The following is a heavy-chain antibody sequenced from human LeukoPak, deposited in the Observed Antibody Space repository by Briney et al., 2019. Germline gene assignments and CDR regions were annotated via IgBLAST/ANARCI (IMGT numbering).Heavy chain of an antibody. D-gene: IGHD1-26*01. CDR1: GGSISSYY. Sequence: SETLSLTCTVSGGSISSYYWSWIRQPPGKGLEWIGYIYYSGSTNYNPSLKGRVTISVDTSKNQFSLKLSSVTAADTAVYYCARDLVGASYFDYWGQGTLVTVSS. CDR2: IYYSGST. J-gene: IGHJ4*02. CDR3: ARDLVGASYFDY. V-gene: IGHV4-59*01.